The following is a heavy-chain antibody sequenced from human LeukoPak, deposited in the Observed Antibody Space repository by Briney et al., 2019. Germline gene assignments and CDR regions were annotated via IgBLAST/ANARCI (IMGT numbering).Heavy chain of an antibody. D-gene: IGHD3-22*01. V-gene: IGHV4-39*01. Sequence: SETLSLTCTVSGGSISSSGYYWGWVRQPPGTGLEWVGSIYYSGSTYYNPPLKSRVTISVDTSKNQFSLNLSSVTAADTAVYYCARLYYDSSGYYQICYFDYWGQGTLVTVSS. CDR2: IYYSGST. J-gene: IGHJ4*02. CDR1: GGSISSSGYY. CDR3: ARLYYDSSGYYQICYFDY.